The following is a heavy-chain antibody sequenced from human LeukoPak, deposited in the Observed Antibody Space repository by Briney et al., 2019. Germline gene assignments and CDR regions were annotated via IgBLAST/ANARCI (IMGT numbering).Heavy chain of an antibody. CDR2: MNPNSGNT. CDR1: GYTFTSYD. CDR3: ARVYYDSSGYYYVNAFDI. J-gene: IGHJ3*02. D-gene: IGHD3-22*01. Sequence: ASVKVSCKASGYTFTSYDINWVRQATGQGLEWMGWMNPNSGNTGYTQKFQGRVTMTRNTSISTAHMELSSLRSEDTAVYYCARVYYDSSGYYYVNAFDIWGQGTMVTVSS. V-gene: IGHV1-8*01.